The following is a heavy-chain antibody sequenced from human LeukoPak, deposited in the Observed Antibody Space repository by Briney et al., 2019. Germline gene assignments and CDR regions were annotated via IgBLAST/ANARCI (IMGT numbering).Heavy chain of an antibody. V-gene: IGHV1-2*02. J-gene: IGHJ4*02. CDR1: GYTFTGYY. D-gene: IGHD5-12*01. Sequence: ASVKVSCKASGYTFTGYYMHWVRQAPGQGLEWMGWINPNSGGTNYAQKFQGRVTMTRDTSISTAYMELSRLRSDDTAVYYCARIVAGRTAYDYWGQGTLVTVSS. CDR2: INPNSGGT. CDR3: ARIVAGRTAYDY.